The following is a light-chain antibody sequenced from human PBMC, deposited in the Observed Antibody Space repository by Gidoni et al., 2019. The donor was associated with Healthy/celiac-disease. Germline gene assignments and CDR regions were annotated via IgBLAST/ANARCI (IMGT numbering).Light chain of an antibody. J-gene: IGKJ3*01. CDR1: QSVSSSY. CDR2: GAS. CDR3: QQYGSSPLVT. Sequence: ELLLTQSPGTLSLSPGERATLSCRASQSVSSSYLAWYQQNPGQAPRRLIYGASSRATGIPDRCSGSGSGTDVTLTISRLEPEDFAVYYCQQYGSSPLVTFGPGTKVDIK. V-gene: IGKV3-20*01.